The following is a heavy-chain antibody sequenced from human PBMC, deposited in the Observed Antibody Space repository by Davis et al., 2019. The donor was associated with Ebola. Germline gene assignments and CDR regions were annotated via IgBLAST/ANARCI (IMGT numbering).Heavy chain of an antibody. V-gene: IGHV3-30*02. Sequence: GESLKISCAASGFTFSTYGMHWVRQAPGKGLEWVSFIRYDGSDKYYADSVKGRFTISRDNSKYTVFLQMNRLRAEDTAVYYCVKDYSSGYNFDYWGRGTLVTVSS. CDR3: VKDYSSGYNFDY. CDR2: IRYDGSDK. J-gene: IGHJ4*02. CDR1: GFTFSTYG. D-gene: IGHD3-22*01.